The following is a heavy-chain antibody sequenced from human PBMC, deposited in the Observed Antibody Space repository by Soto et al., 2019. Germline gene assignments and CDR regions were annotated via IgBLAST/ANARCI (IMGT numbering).Heavy chain of an antibody. CDR2: ISWDGGRT. CDR3: ARDPSGGYENAFDI. CDR1: GFTFDDYS. V-gene: IGHV3-43*01. Sequence: GGSLRLSCAASGFTFDDYSMHWVRQAPGKSLEWISLISWDGGRTVYADSVRGRFTISRDNAKNSLYLQMNSLRAEDTALYHCARDPSGGYENAFDIWGQGTMVTVSS. D-gene: IGHD5-12*01. J-gene: IGHJ3*02.